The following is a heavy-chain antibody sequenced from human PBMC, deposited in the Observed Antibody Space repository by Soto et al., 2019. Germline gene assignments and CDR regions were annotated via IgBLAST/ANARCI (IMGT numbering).Heavy chain of an antibody. D-gene: IGHD3-22*01. CDR2: ISAHTGSS. CDR1: GYTFTSSG. V-gene: IGHV1-18*01. J-gene: IGHJ3*01. CDR3: ARAFFYQGSDSRGYSFDAFDF. Sequence: QVQLVQSGAEVKKPGASVKVSCKASGYTFTSSGMSWVRQAPGQGLEWMGWISAHTGSSEYAQRVQGRVTMTTYRSTSTAYMELRSLRSDDPAVYYCARAFFYQGSDSRGYSFDAFDFWGPGTLVTVSS.